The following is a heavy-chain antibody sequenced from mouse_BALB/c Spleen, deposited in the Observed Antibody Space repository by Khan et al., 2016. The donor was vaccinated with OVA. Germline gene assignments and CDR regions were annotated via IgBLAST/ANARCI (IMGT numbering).Heavy chain of an antibody. D-gene: IGHD1-1*02. V-gene: IGHV1-77*01. CDR1: GYTFTDYV. CDR3: ARAGWCGFAY. CDR2: IYPGSDST. Sequence: QVQLQQSGPELVKPGASVKMSCKASGYTFTDYVMNWVKQRNGQGLEWIGQIYPGSDSTYYNEKFKGKATLTADRYSSTAYMQLSNLTSEDSAVYFCARAGWCGFAYWGQGTLVTVSA. J-gene: IGHJ3*01.